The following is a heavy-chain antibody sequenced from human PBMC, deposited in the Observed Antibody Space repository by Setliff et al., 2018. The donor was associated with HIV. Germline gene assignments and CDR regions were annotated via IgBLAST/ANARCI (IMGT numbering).Heavy chain of an antibody. CDR1: GDFISSDYY. CDR2: FYQTGST. Sequence: SETLSLTCTVSGDFISSDYYWGWIRQPPGKGLEWIGSFYQTGSTYYNPSLKSRVIISLDTSKNQLSLKLRSVTAADTAVYYCARESLHLGELSSNPDAPDIWGQGTMVTVSS. CDR3: ARESLHLGELSSNPDAPDI. D-gene: IGHD3-16*02. V-gene: IGHV4-38-2*02. J-gene: IGHJ3*02.